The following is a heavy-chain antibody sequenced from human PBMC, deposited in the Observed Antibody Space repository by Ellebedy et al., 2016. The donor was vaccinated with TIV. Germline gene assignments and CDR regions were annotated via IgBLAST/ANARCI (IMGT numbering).Heavy chain of an antibody. CDR2: IYLSGST. V-gene: IGHV4-59*01. CDR3: ARSSGWDRFDY. J-gene: IGHJ4*02. D-gene: IGHD6-19*01. Sequence: MPSETLSLTCTVSGGSINSYYWSRIRQPPGKGLEWIGYIYLSGSTNYNPSLKSRVTIAVDTSKKQISLKLSSVTAATTAVYYCARSSGWDRFDYWGQGTLVTVSS. CDR1: GGSINSYY.